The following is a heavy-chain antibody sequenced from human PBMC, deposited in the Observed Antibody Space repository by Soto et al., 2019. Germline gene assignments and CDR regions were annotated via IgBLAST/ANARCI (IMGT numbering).Heavy chain of an antibody. CDR3: ASSPFAGSDAFDI. V-gene: IGHV1-45*02. D-gene: IGHD1-1*01. J-gene: IGHJ3*02. Sequence: SLNGSCKTSGYTFTFRYLHWVRHAPGQALEWMGWITPFKSDTNYAQKFQDRVTITRDRSVSTAYMELSNLRSDDTAMYYCASSPFAGSDAFDIWGKGTTVTVSS. CDR1: GYTFTFRY. CDR2: ITPFKSDT.